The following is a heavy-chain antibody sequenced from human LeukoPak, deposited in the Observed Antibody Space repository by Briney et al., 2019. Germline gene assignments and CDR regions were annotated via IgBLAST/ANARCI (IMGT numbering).Heavy chain of an antibody. Sequence: SSETLSLTCTVSGGSISSYYWSWIRQPAGKGLEWIGRIYTSGSTNYNPSLKSRVTMSVDTSKNQFSLKLSSVTAADTAVYYCAREARARYCSGGSCYLDYWGQGTLVTVSS. V-gene: IGHV4-4*07. J-gene: IGHJ4*02. D-gene: IGHD2-15*01. CDR3: AREARARYCSGGSCYLDY. CDR2: IYTSGST. CDR1: GGSISSYY.